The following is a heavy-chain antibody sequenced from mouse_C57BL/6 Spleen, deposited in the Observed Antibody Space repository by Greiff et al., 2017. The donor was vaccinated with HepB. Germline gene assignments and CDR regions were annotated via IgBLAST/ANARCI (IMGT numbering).Heavy chain of an antibody. J-gene: IGHJ4*01. CDR3: ARAMVTTNYYAMDY. D-gene: IGHD2-2*01. CDR2: IDPSDSYT. V-gene: IGHV1-50*01. CDR1: GYTFTSYW. Sequence: VQLQQPGAELVKPGASVKLSCKASGYTFTSYWMQWVKQRPGQGLEWIGEIDPSDSYTNYNQKFKGKATLTVDTSPSTAYMQLSSLTSEDSAVYYCARAMVTTNYYAMDYWGQGTSVTVSS.